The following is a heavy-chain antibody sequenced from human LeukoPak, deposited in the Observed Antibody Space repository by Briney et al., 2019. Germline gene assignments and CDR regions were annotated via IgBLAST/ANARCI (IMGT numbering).Heavy chain of an antibody. V-gene: IGHV3-74*01. Sequence: QPGGSLRLSCAASGFTFSNYWMHWVRQVPGKGLVWVSRIYRDGSNTDYADSVKGRFIISRDNVKNTLYLQMNSLRADDTAVYYCARVFPWLQSHDAFDIWGQGTMVTVSS. CDR1: GFTFSNYW. D-gene: IGHD5-24*01. J-gene: IGHJ3*02. CDR2: IYRDGSNT. CDR3: ARVFPWLQSHDAFDI.